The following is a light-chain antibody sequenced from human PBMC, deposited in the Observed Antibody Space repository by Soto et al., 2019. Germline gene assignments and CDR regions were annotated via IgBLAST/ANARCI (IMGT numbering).Light chain of an antibody. J-gene: IGKJ5*01. CDR3: QQCATFPIT. CDR2: GAS. Sequence: EIVLTQSPGTLSLSPGARATLSCRASQTVRTSNLAWYHQKPGLAPRLLIYGASSRATGIPDRFSGSGSGTDFTLTISRLEPEDFAVYYCQQCATFPITFGQGTRLEIK. V-gene: IGKV3-20*01. CDR1: QTVRTSN.